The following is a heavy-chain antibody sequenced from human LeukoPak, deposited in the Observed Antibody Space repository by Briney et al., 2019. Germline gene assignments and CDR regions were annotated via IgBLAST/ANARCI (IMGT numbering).Heavy chain of an antibody. CDR3: ARDLVSSGPYYYYFYGMDV. D-gene: IGHD6-19*01. V-gene: IGHV3-7*01. J-gene: IGHJ6*02. CDR1: GFTFSSYW. CDR2: IKQDGSEK. Sequence: GGSLRLSFVVSGFTFSSYWMSWVRQAPGKGLEWVANIKQDGSEKYYVDSVKGRFTISRDNTKNSLYLQMNSLRAEDPAVYYCARDLVSSGPYYYYFYGMDVWGQGTTVTVSS.